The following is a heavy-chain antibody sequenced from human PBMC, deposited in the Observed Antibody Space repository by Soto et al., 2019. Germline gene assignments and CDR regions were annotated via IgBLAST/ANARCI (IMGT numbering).Heavy chain of an antibody. D-gene: IGHD6-6*01. CDR2: ISAYKGNT. Sequence: ASVKVSCKASGYTFTNYGISWVRQAPGQGLEWMGWISAYKGNTNYAQKFQGRVTMTTDTSTSTAYMELRSPRSDDTAVYYCASRSGQLPYYFDYWGQGTLVTVSS. V-gene: IGHV1-18*01. CDR3: ASRSGQLPYYFDY. CDR1: GYTFTNYG. J-gene: IGHJ4*02.